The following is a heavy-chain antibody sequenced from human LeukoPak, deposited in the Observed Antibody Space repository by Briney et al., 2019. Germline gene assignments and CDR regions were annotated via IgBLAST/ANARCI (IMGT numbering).Heavy chain of an antibody. CDR3: ARGTYSSSWYHAGYYYYGMDV. CDR1: GFTFSSYA. D-gene: IGHD6-13*01. Sequence: GRSLRLSCAASGFTFSSYAMHWVRQAPGKGLEWVAVISYDGSNKYYADSVKGRFTISRDNSKNTLYLQMNSLRAEDTAVYYCARGTYSSSWYHAGYYYYGMDVWGQGTTVTVSS. V-gene: IGHV3-30-3*01. CDR2: ISYDGSNK. J-gene: IGHJ6*02.